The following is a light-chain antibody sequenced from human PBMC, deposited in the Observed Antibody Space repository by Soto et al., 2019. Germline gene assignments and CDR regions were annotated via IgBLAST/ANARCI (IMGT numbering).Light chain of an antibody. CDR2: EVS. Sequence: QSVLTQPASVSGSPGQSITISCTGTSSDVGGYKYVSWYQQHPGKAPKLMIYEVSNRPSGVSNRFSGSKSGNTASLTISGLQAEDEADYYCSSYTSSSTLVFGTGTQLTVL. CDR3: SSYTSSSTLV. J-gene: IGLJ1*01. V-gene: IGLV2-14*01. CDR1: SSDVGGYKY.